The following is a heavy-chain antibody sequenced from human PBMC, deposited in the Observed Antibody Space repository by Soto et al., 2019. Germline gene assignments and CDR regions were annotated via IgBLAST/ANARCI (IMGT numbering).Heavy chain of an antibody. CDR1: GFTFDDYA. Sequence: EVQLVESGGGVIRPGGSLRLSCAASGFTFDDYAMSWVRQAPGKGLEWVSGLNWHGSSTGHADFVKGRFTISRDNAKNSLYLHLNSLRAEDSALYYCVRERGPDSTIDYYDYYSFDVWGKGTTVIVSS. CDR2: LNWHGSST. J-gene: IGHJ6*03. CDR3: VRERGPDSTIDYYDYYSFDV. D-gene: IGHD3-10*01. V-gene: IGHV3-20*04.